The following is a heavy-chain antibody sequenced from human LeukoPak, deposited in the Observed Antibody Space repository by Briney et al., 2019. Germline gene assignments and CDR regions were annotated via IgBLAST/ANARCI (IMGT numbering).Heavy chain of an antibody. CDR1: GGSISSGGYY. D-gene: IGHD3-22*01. J-gene: IGHJ5*02. CDR2: IYYSGST. V-gene: IGHV4-31*03. Sequence: PSETLSLTCTVSGGSISSGGYYWSWIRQHPGKGLEWIGYIYYSGSTNYNPSLKSRVTISVDTSKNQFSLKLSSVTAADTAVYYCARHIDLSGGSGYYAFPWFDPWGQGTLVTVSS. CDR3: ARHIDLSGGSGYYAFPWFDP.